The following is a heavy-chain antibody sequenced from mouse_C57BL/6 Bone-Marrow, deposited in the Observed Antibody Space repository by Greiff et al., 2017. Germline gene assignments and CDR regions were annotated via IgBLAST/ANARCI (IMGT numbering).Heavy chain of an antibody. CDR3: ARYDDYDVDY. J-gene: IGHJ2*01. V-gene: IGHV7-3*01. D-gene: IGHD2-4*01. Sequence: DVQLVESGGGLVQPGGSLSLSCAASGFTFTDYYMSWVRQPPGKALEWLGFIRNKANGYTTEYSASVKGRFTISRDNSQSILYLQMNALRAEDSATYYCARYDDYDVDYWGQGTTLTVSS. CDR1: GFTFTDYY. CDR2: IRNKANGYTT.